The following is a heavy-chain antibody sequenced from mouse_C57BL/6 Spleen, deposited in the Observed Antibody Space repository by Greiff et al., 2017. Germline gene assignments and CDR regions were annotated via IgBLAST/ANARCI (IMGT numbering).Heavy chain of an antibody. V-gene: IGHV1-82*01. CDR2: IYPGDGET. J-gene: IGHJ1*03. CDR3: ARGYYGSSWYFDV. D-gene: IGHD1-1*01. CDR1: GYAFSSSW. Sequence: VKLVESGPELVKPGASVKISCKASGYAFSSSWMNWVKQRPGKGLEWIGRIYPGDGETNYNGKFKGKATLTADKSSSTAYMQLSSLTSEDSAVYFCARGYYGSSWYFDVWGTGTTVTVSS.